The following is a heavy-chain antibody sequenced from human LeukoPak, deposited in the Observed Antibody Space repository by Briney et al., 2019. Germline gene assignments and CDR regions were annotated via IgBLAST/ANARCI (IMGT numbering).Heavy chain of an antibody. Sequence: PGGSLRLSCAASGFTFSSYWMTWVRQAPGKGLEWVANIKQDGSEKYYVDYVRGRFTISRDNAKNSLYLQMNSLRAEDTAVYYCARGVASMGNWFDPWGQGTLVTVSS. J-gene: IGHJ5*02. CDR2: IKQDGSEK. D-gene: IGHD1-26*01. CDR3: ARGVASMGNWFDP. CDR1: GFTFSSYW. V-gene: IGHV3-7*05.